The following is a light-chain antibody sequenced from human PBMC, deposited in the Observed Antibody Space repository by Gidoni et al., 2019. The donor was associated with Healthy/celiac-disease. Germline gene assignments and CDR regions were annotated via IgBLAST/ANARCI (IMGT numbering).Light chain of an antibody. Sequence: EIVLTQSLVTLSLSPGERATLSCSASQSVSSSYLAWYQQKPGQAPRLLIYGASSRSTGIPDRFSGSVAGTDFTLTISRLETEDFAVYYCQQYGSSPGWTFGQGTKVEIK. CDR3: QQYGSSPGWT. J-gene: IGKJ1*01. V-gene: IGKV3-20*01. CDR1: QSVSSSY. CDR2: GAS.